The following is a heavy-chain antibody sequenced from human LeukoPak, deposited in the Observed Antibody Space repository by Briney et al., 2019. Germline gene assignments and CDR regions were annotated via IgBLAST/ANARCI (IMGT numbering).Heavy chain of an antibody. CDR3: ARGSSGWNSENWFDP. Sequence: ASVKVSCKASGYTFTGYYMHWVRQAPGQGLGWMGWINPNSGGTNYAQKFQGWVTMTRDTSISTAYMELSRLRSDDTAVYYCARGSSGWNSENWFDPWGQGTLVTVSS. CDR1: GYTFTGYY. CDR2: INPNSGGT. J-gene: IGHJ5*02. V-gene: IGHV1-2*04. D-gene: IGHD6-19*01.